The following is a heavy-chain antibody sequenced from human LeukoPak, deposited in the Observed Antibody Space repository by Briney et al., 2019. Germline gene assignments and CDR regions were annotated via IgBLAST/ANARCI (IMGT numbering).Heavy chain of an antibody. V-gene: IGHV4-61*02. CDR1: GGSISSGSYY. D-gene: IGHD3-16*01. CDR2: IYTSGST. Sequence: SETLSLTCTVSGGSISSGSYYWSWIRQPAGKGLEWIGRIYTSGSTNYNPSLKSRVTISVDTSKNQFSLKLSSVTAADTAVYYCAREGEEGFDPWGQGTLVTVSS. J-gene: IGHJ5*02. CDR3: AREGEEGFDP.